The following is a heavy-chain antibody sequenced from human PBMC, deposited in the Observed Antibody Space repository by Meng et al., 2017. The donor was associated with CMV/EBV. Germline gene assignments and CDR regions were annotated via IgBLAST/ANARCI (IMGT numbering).Heavy chain of an antibody. CDR2: IIPIFGTA. CDR1: GGTFSSYA. V-gene: IGHV1-69*05. J-gene: IGHJ6*02. CDR3: ARDQATVDFWSGYYSSYYGMDV. Sequence: SVKVSCKASGGTFSSYAISWVRQAPGQGLEWMGGIIPIFGTANYAQKFQGRVTITTDESTSTAYMELSSLRSEDTAVYYCARDQATVDFWSGYYSSYYGMDVWGQGTTVTVSS. D-gene: IGHD3-3*01.